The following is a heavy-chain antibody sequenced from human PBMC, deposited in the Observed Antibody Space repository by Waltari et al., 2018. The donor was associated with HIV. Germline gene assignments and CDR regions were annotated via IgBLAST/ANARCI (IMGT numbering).Heavy chain of an antibody. D-gene: IGHD5-12*01. Sequence: QVQLQQSGTGLVKPSQTLSLTCAISGDSVSSNSAAWNWIRQSPSRGFQWLGRTYYRSKWYNDYEESVMSRIMINPDTSKNQFSLQLNSVTPADTAVYYCVREEGASGYDYFHYGMDVWGQGTTVTVSS. V-gene: IGHV6-1*01. J-gene: IGHJ6*02. CDR2: TYYRSKWYN. CDR3: VREEGASGYDYFHYGMDV. CDR1: GDSVSSNSAA.